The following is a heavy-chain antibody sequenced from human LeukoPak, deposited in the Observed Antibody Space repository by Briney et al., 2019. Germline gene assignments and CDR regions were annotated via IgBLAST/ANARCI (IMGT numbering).Heavy chain of an antibody. D-gene: IGHD6-13*01. CDR2: IYYSGSS. J-gene: IGHJ1*01. V-gene: IGHV4-39*01. CDR3: ARHYSSSWYTISQYFQH. Sequence: KSSETLSLTCTVSGGSISSSSYYWGWLRPPPGKGLEWIRSIYYSGSSYYNPSLKSRVTISVDTSKNQFSLKLSFVTAADTAVYYCARHYSSSWYTISQYFQHWGQGTLVTVSS. CDR1: GGSISSSSYY.